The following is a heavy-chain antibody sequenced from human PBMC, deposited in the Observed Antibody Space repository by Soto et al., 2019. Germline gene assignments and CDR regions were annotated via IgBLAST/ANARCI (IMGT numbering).Heavy chain of an antibody. J-gene: IGHJ4*02. D-gene: IGHD3-22*01. CDR3: ARPHYDSNTFYYYFDY. CDR1: GGSISGYY. Sequence: KSSETLSLTCAVYGGSISGYYWSWIRQPPGKGLEWIGEIFHGGSTNYSPSLKSRVTISVDTSKNHFSLELSSVTTADTAVYYCARPHYDSNTFYYYFDYWGQGTLVTVSS. V-gene: IGHV4-34*12. CDR2: IFHGGST.